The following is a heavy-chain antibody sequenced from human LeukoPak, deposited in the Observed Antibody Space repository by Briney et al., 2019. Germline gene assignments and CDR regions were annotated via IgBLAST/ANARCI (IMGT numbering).Heavy chain of an antibody. J-gene: IGHJ4*02. CDR1: GFTFSSYS. Sequence: SGGSLRLSCAASGFTFSSYSMNWVRQAPGKGLEWVSYISSSSSTIYYADSVKGRFTISRDNAKNSLYLQMNSLRAEDTAVYYCARGAAAADYWGQGTLVTVSS. D-gene: IGHD6-13*01. CDR3: ARGAAAADY. V-gene: IGHV3-48*01. CDR2: ISSSSSTI.